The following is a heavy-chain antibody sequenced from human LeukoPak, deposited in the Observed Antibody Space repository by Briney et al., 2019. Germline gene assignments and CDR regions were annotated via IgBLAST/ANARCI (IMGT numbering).Heavy chain of an antibody. D-gene: IGHD6-13*01. J-gene: IGHJ4*02. V-gene: IGHV4-59*08. CDR1: GGSISSYY. CDR3: ASQVEQQLVDYFDY. CDR2: IYYSGST. Sequence: PSETLSLTCTVSGGSISSYYWSWIRQPPGKGLEWIGYIYYSGSTNYNPSLKSRVTISVDTSKNQFSLKLSSVTAADTAVYYCASQVEQQLVDYFDYWGQGTLVTVSS.